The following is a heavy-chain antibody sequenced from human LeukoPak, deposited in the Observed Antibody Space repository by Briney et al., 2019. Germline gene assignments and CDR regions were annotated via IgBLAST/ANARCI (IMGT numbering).Heavy chain of an antibody. CDR2: IYYSGST. Sequence: SETLSLTCTVSGGSISSSSYYWGWIRQPPGKGLEWIGSIYYSGSTYYNPSLKSRVTISVDTSKNQFSLKLSSVTAADTAVYYCARARRAKWLLHGSDAFDIWGQGTMVTVSS. J-gene: IGHJ3*02. CDR1: GGSISSSSYY. CDR3: ARARRAKWLLHGSDAFDI. D-gene: IGHD3-22*01. V-gene: IGHV4-39*07.